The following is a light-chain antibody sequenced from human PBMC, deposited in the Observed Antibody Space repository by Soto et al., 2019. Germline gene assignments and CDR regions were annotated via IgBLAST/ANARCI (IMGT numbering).Light chain of an antibody. J-gene: IGLJ3*02. Sequence: QSVLTQPPSVSAAPGQKVTISCYGSSSNIGNNYVSWYQQLPGTAPKLLIYENNKRPSGIPDRFSGSKSGTSATLGITGLQTGDEADYCGTWDSSLSAGVFGGGTKLTVL. CDR1: SSNIGNNY. CDR3: GTWDSSLSAGV. CDR2: ENN. V-gene: IGLV1-51*02.